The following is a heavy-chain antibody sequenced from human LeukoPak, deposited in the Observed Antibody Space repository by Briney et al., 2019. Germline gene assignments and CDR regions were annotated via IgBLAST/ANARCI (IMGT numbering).Heavy chain of an antibody. CDR2: ITWNRDNI. Sequence: PGGSLRLSCAASGFTFDDYAMHWVRQAPGKGLEWVSGITWNRDNIGYGDSVKGRFTISRDNVKNVLCLQMTSLRPEDTALYYCAKDLSSAITSALVLDVWGQGTTVTVSS. J-gene: IGHJ6*02. CDR1: GFTFDDYA. CDR3: AKDLSSAITSALVLDV. V-gene: IGHV3-9*01. D-gene: IGHD3-22*01.